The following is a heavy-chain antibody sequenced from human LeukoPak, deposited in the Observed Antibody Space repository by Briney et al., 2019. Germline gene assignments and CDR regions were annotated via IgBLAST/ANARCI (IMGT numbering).Heavy chain of an antibody. CDR2: ISYGGSNK. CDR3: AKEVGANAFDI. Sequence: GRSLRLSCAASGFTFSGYGMHWVRQAPGKGLEWVAVISYGGSNKYYADSVKGRFTISRDNSKNTLYLQMNSLRPEDTALYYCAKEVGANAFDIWGQGTMVTVSS. J-gene: IGHJ3*02. CDR1: GFTFSGYG. V-gene: IGHV3-30*18. D-gene: IGHD3-10*01.